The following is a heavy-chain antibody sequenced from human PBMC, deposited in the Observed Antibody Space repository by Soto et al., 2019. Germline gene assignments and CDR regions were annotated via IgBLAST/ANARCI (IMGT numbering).Heavy chain of an antibody. V-gene: IGHV4-30-4*01. CDR1: GGSISSGDYY. D-gene: IGHD4-17*01. Sequence: PSETLSLTCTVSGGSISSGDYYWSWIRQPPGKGLEWIGYIYYSGSTYYNPSLKSRVTISVDTSKNQFSLKLSSVTAADTAVYYCARVFNGDLEYFQHGGQGTRVTVSS. J-gene: IGHJ1*01. CDR3: ARVFNGDLEYFQH. CDR2: IYYSGST.